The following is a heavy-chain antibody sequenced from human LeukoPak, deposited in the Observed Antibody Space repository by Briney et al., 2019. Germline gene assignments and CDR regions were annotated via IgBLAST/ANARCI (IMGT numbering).Heavy chain of an antibody. CDR2: NSSSGSTI. J-gene: IGHJ3*02. D-gene: IGHD4-23*01. Sequence: PGGSLRLTCAASGFTFSDYYMSWIRRAPGKGLEWISYNSSSGSTIYYADSVKGGFTISRDNAKNSLYLQMNSLRAEDTAVYYCARVLGNPAAFDIRGQGTMVTVSS. CDR1: GFTFSDYY. CDR3: ARVLGNPAAFDI. V-gene: IGHV3-11*04.